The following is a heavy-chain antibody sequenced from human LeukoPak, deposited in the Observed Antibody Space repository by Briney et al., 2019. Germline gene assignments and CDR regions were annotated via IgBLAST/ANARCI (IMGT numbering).Heavy chain of an antibody. CDR1: GGSFSGYY. V-gene: IGHV4-34*01. Sequence: SETLSLACAVYGGSFSGYYWSWIRQPPGKGLEWIGEINHSGSTNYNPSLKSRVTISVDTSKNQFSLKLSSVTAAGTAVYYCARRGYDHSGYYYGMDVWGKGTTVTVSS. CDR3: ARRGYDHSGYYYGMDV. J-gene: IGHJ6*04. CDR2: INHSGST. D-gene: IGHD5-12*01.